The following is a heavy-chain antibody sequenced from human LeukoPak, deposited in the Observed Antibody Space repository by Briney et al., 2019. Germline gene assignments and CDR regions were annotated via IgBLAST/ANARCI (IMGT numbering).Heavy chain of an antibody. D-gene: IGHD5-18*01. CDR1: GYTFTGYY. CDR3: AISRGYSYGFEGVFDY. Sequence: ASVKVSCKASGYTFTGYYMHWVRQAPGQGLEWMGWINPNSGGTNYAQKFQGRVTMTRDTSISTAYMKLSRLRSDDTAVYYCAISRGYSYGFEGVFDYWGQGTLVTVSS. V-gene: IGHV1-2*02. J-gene: IGHJ4*02. CDR2: INPNSGGT.